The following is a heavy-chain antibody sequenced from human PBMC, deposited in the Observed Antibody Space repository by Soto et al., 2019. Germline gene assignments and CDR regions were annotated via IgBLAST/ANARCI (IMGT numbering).Heavy chain of an antibody. V-gene: IGHV3-23*01. J-gene: IGHJ3*01. Sequence: LXLXCAASGLTFSSXAMNWVHQAPGEWLEWVSVISGTGGSASYADSLKGRFTISRDNSKKTMYLQMNSTRAEDTATYYCVKEGSGWYSRGSFDFWGRGTMVTVSS. CDR3: VKEGSGWYSRGSFDF. CDR2: ISGTGGSA. D-gene: IGHD6-19*01. CDR1: GLTFSSXA.